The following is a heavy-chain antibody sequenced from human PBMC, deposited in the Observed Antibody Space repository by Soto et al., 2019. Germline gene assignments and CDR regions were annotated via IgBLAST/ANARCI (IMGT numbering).Heavy chain of an antibody. CDR1: GFTFSSYG. J-gene: IGHJ1*01. V-gene: IGHV3-33*01. CDR3: ARGPRIAEFEYFQH. CDR2: IWYDGSNK. D-gene: IGHD6-13*01. Sequence: QPGGSLRLSCAASGFTFSSYGMHWVRQAPGKGLEWVAVIWYDGSNKYYADSVKGRFTISRDNSKNTLYLQMNSLRAEDTAVYYCARGPRIAEFEYFQHWGQGTLVTVSS.